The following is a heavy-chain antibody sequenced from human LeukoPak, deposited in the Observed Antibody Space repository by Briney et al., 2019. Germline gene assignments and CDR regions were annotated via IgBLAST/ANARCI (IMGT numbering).Heavy chain of an antibody. V-gene: IGHV3-30*01. CDR1: GFTFSSYA. Sequence: GRSLRLSCAASGFTFSSYAMHWVRQAPGKGLEWVAVISYDGSNKYYADSVKGRFTVSRDNSKNTLYLQMNSLRAEDTAVYYCAGGYSSSWYGFDYWGQGTLVTVYS. D-gene: IGHD6-13*01. CDR3: AGGYSSSWYGFDY. CDR2: ISYDGSNK. J-gene: IGHJ4*02.